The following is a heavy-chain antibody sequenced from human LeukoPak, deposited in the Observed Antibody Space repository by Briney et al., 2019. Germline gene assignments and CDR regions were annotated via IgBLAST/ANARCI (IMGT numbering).Heavy chain of an antibody. CDR1: GGSISSGGYY. CDR3: ARVGEMATILSYFDY. D-gene: IGHD5-24*01. V-gene: IGHV4-31*03. Sequence: PSETLSLTRTVSGGSISSGGYYWSWIRQHPGMGLVWIGYIYYSGSTYYNPSLKSRVTISVDTSKNQFSLKLSSVTAADTAVYYCARVGEMATILSYFDYWGQGTLATVSS. CDR2: IYYSGST. J-gene: IGHJ4*02.